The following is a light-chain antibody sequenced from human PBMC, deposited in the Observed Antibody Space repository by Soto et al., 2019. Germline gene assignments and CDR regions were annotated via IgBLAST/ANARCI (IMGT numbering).Light chain of an antibody. J-gene: IGKJ1*01. CDR2: GAS. CDR3: QQYDNWPQT. Sequence: ETMMTQSPATLSVSPGERATLSCRASQSVSIYLAWYQQKPGQAPRLLIYGASSRATGVPAGFSGSGSGTEFTLTISSLQSEDFAFYYCQQYDNWPQTFGQGTKVEI. V-gene: IGKV3-15*01. CDR1: QSVSIY.